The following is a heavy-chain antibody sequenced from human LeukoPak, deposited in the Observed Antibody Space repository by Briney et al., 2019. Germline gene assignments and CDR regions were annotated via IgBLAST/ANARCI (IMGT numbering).Heavy chain of an antibody. V-gene: IGHV3-30*18. CDR3: AKQCGGSDWFDAFDI. D-gene: IGHD6-19*01. J-gene: IGHJ3*02. Sequence: GGSLRLSCAASGFTFSYYGLHWVRQGPGKGLEWVAVISYDGSNKYYADSVKGRFTISRDNSKNALFLQMNSLRAEDTAVYYCAKQCGGSDWFDAFDIWGQGTMVTVSS. CDR2: ISYDGSNK. CDR1: GFTFSYYG.